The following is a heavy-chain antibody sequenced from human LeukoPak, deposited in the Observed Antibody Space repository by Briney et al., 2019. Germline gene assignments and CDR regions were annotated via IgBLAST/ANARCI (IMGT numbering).Heavy chain of an antibody. V-gene: IGHV3-30*04. J-gene: IGHJ4*02. D-gene: IGHD5-18*01. CDR3: ARWGARYSWEPYYFDY. CDR1: AFTFSNYA. Sequence: QSAGSLRLSCAVSAFTFSNYAMHWVRQAPGKGLEWVGVIFFDGTTKYYADSVKGRFTISRDNSKNTLYLQMNSLRPEDTAVYYCARWGARYSWEPYYFDYWGQGTLVTVSS. CDR2: IFFDGTTK.